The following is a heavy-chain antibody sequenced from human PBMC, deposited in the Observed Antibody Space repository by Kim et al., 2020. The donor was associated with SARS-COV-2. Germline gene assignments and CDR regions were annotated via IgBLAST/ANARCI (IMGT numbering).Heavy chain of an antibody. CDR3: ARGAVAYHYYYYYMDV. CDR1: GGSISSYY. V-gene: IGHV4-59*01. CDR2: IYYSGST. Sequence: SETLSLTCTVSGGSISSYYWSWIRQPPGKGLEWIGYIYYSGSTNYNPSLKSRVTISVDTSKNQFSPKLSSVTAADTAVYYCARGAVAYHYYYYYMDVWGKGTTVTVSS. D-gene: IGHD6-19*01. J-gene: IGHJ6*03.